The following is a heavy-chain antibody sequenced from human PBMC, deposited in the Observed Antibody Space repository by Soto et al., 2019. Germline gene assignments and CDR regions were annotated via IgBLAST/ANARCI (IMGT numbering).Heavy chain of an antibody. CDR2: ITNSGGST. Sequence: EVQLLESGGGLVQPGGSLRLSCAASGFRFNAYVMNWVRQAPGKGLEWVSGITNSGGSTYYADSVKGRFTISRDNSRNTLYLQMGSLRAEDTAIYYCAKVTRAIYCGGDCSYWYFDLWGRGTQVTVSS. D-gene: IGHD2-21*02. CDR1: GFRFNAYV. V-gene: IGHV3-23*01. CDR3: AKVTRAIYCGGDCSYWYFDL. J-gene: IGHJ2*01.